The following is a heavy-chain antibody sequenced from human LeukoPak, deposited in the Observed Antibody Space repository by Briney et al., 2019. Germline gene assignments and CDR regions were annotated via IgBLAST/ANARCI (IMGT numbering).Heavy chain of an antibody. CDR2: IKSKTDSGTT. CDR3: TTAPAQSDY. D-gene: IGHD2-2*01. J-gene: IGHJ4*02. Sequence: GGSLRLSCAASGFTFSNAWMSWVRQAPGKGLEWVGRIKSKTDSGTTDYAAPVKGRFTISRDDSKNTLYLQMNSLKFEDTAVYYCTTAPAQSDYWGQGTLITVSS. V-gene: IGHV3-15*01. CDR1: GFTFSNAW.